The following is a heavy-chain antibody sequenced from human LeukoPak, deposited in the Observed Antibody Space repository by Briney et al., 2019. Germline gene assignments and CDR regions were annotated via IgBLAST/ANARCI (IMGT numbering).Heavy chain of an antibody. CDR2: INPNGGST. CDR3: ARGPYDILTGYIDY. J-gene: IGHJ4*02. Sequence: GASVKVSCKASGYTFTNYYIHWVRQAPGQGLEWVGLINPNGGSTGYAQRFQGRVTVTTDTSTSTVYMELNSLRAEDTAVYYCARGPYDILTGYIDYWGQGTLVTVSS. CDR1: GYTFTNYY. D-gene: IGHD3-9*01. V-gene: IGHV1-46*01.